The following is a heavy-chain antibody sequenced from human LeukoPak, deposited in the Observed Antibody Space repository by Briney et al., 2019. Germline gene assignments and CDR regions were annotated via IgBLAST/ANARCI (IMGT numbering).Heavy chain of an antibody. CDR3: ARGRIVGATSLGY. CDR2: INHSGST. Sequence: SETLSLTCAVYGGSFSGYYWSWIRQPPGKGLERIGEINHSGSTNYNPSLKSRVTISVDTSKNQFSLKLSSVTAADTAVYYCARGRIVGATSLGYWGQGTLVTVSS. D-gene: IGHD1-26*01. J-gene: IGHJ4*02. V-gene: IGHV4-34*01. CDR1: GGSFSGYY.